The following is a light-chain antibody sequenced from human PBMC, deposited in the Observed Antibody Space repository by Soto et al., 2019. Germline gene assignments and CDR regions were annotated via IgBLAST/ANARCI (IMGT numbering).Light chain of an antibody. CDR1: QSVSSGY. V-gene: IGKV3-15*01. CDR3: QQYSNWPLT. CDR2: GAS. J-gene: IGKJ5*01. Sequence: EIVLTQSPGTLSLSPGERATLSCRASQSVSSGYLAWYQQKPGQAPRLLIYGASTRATGTPARFSGSGSGRQFTLTISSLQSEDSAVYYCQQYSNWPLTFGQGTRLEIK.